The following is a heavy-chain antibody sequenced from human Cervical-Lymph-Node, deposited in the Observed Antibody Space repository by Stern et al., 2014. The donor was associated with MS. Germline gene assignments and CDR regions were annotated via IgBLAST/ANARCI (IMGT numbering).Heavy chain of an antibody. CDR3: ARTVITAYGMDV. CDR1: GFSLSNVRMS. CDR2: IFSDDEK. D-gene: IGHD3-16*01. V-gene: IGHV2-26*01. Sequence: ESGPVLVKPTETLTLTCTVSGFSLSNVRMSVSWIRQPPGKALEWLAQIFSDDEKSYSTSLKSRLNISKDTSKSQVVLTMTNMDPVDTATYYCARTVITAYGMDVWGQGTTVTVSS. J-gene: IGHJ6*02.